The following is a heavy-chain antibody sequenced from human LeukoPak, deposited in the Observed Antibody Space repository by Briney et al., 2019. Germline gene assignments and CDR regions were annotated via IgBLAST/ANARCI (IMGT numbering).Heavy chain of an antibody. CDR2: ISAYNGNT. CDR3: ARDIYSNYGDY. CDR1: GYTFTSYG. Sequence: ASVKVSCKASGYTFTSYGISWVRQAPGQGLGWMGWISAYNGNTNYAQKLQGRVTMTTDTSTSTAYIELRSLRSDDTAVYYCARDIYSNYGDYWGQGTLVTVSS. V-gene: IGHV1-18*01. J-gene: IGHJ4*02. D-gene: IGHD4-11*01.